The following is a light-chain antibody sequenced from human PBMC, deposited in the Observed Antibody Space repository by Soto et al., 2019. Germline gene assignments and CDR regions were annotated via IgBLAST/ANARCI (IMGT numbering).Light chain of an antibody. CDR3: CSYAGREV. CDR2: EVS. CDR1: SSDVGSYNL. Sequence: QSALTQPASVSGSPGQSITISCTGTSSDVGSYNLVSWYQQHPGKAPKLMIYEVSKRPSGVSNRFSGSKSGNMASLTISGLQAEDEADYYCCSYAGREVFGGGTKVTVL. V-gene: IGLV2-23*02. J-gene: IGLJ3*02.